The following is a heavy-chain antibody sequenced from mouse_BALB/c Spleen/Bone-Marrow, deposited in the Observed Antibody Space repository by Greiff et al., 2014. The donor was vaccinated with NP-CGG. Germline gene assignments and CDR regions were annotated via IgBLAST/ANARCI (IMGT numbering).Heavy chain of an antibody. Sequence: EVQLVESGPGLVKPSQTVSLTCTVTGISITTGNYRWSWIRQFPGNKLEWIGYIYYSGTITYNPSLTSRTTITRDTSKNQFFLEMNSLTAEDTATYYCARENDAPYAMDYWGQGTSVTVSS. CDR1: GISITTGNYR. CDR2: IYYSGTI. V-gene: IGHV3-5*02. J-gene: IGHJ4*01. CDR3: ARENDAPYAMDY. D-gene: IGHD2-3*01.